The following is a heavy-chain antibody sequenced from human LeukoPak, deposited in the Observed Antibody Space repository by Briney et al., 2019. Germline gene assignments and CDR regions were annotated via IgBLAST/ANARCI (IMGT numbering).Heavy chain of an antibody. Sequence: GGSLRLSCAVSGFTVSSDYMSWVRQAPGKGLEWVSVIYAGGNTFYADSVKCRFTISRDNSKNTLHLQMNSLRAEDTAVYYCARAQPGTALILEFWGQGTLVTVSS. CDR2: IYAGGNT. CDR3: ARAQPGTALILEF. J-gene: IGHJ4*02. V-gene: IGHV3-53*01. D-gene: IGHD1-7*01. CDR1: GFTVSSDY.